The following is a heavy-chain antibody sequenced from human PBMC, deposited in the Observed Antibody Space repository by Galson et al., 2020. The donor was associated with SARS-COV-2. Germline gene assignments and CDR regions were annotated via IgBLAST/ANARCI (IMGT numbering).Heavy chain of an antibody. V-gene: IGHV3-30*18. D-gene: IGHD1-1*01. J-gene: IGHJ6*02. Sequence: GGSLRLSCAASGFSFSVYGMHWVRQAPGKGLEWVAVILIDGGNQYLADSVQGRFTISRDNSKNTVSLQMNSLRPEDTAVYYCAKDYRGRRWDNSDYFYHYYGRDVWGHGTTVTVSS. CDR2: ILIDGGNQ. CDR3: AKDYRGRRWDNSDYFYHYYGRDV. CDR1: GFSFSVYG.